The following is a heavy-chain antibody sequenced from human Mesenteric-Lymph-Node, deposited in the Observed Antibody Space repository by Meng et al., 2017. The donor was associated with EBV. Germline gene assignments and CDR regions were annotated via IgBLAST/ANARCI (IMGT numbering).Heavy chain of an antibody. Sequence: GQLQESGPGLVKPSGPLSLTCAGSVDSISNSNWWSWVRQPPGKGLEWIGEIYYTGSTNYNPSLKSRVSMSVDKSKNEFSLEVNSVTAADTAVYYCASGGVRDPSPPYWGQGAPVTVSS. CDR3: ASGGVRDPSPPY. V-gene: IGHV4-4*02. J-gene: IGHJ1*01. D-gene: IGHD3-16*01. CDR2: IYYTGST. CDR1: VDSISNSNW.